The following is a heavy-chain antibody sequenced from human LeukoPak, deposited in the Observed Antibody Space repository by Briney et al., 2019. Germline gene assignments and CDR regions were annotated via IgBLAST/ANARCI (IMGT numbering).Heavy chain of an antibody. CDR2: IGSTGITI. Sequence: PGGSLRLSCAASGFTFSAHTMNWVRLAPGRGLEWVPYIGSTGITIYYAQSVEGRFTISRDNGKNSLYLQMTSLRVEDTAVYYCARGPLYDITGSYGLWGQGTLVTVSS. CDR1: GFTFSAHT. V-gene: IGHV3-48*01. D-gene: IGHD3-22*01. CDR3: ARGPLYDITGSYGL. J-gene: IGHJ4*02.